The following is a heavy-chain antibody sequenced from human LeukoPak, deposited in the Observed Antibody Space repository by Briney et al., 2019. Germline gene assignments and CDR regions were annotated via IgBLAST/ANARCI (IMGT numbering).Heavy chain of an antibody. CDR2: ISYDGSNK. CDR3: ARGQLRRVGAYAEGMDV. J-gene: IGHJ6*02. D-gene: IGHD1-26*01. CDR1: GFTFSSYA. V-gene: IGHV3-30-3*01. Sequence: PGGSLRLSCAASGFTFSSYAMHWVRQAPGKGLEWVAVISYDGSNKYYADSVKGRFTISRDNSKNTLCLQMNSLRAEDTAVYYCARGQLRRVGAYAEGMDVWGQGTTVTVSS.